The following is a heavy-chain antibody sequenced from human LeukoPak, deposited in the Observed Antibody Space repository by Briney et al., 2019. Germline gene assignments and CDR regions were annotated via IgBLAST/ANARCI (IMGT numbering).Heavy chain of an antibody. CDR2: INPNSGGT. Sequence: GASVKVSCKASGYTFTGYYMHWVRQAPGQGLEWMGWINPNSGGTNYAQKFQGRVTMTRDTSISTAYMELSRLRSDDTAVYYCARDLSEYYDFWSGYSSHLSHWGQGTLVTVSS. D-gene: IGHD3-3*01. CDR1: GYTFTGYY. V-gene: IGHV1-2*02. CDR3: ARDLSEYYDFWSGYSSHLSH. J-gene: IGHJ4*02.